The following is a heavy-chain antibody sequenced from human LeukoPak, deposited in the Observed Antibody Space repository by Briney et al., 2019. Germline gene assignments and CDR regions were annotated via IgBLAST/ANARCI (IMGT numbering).Heavy chain of an antibody. V-gene: IGHV4-59*12. Sequence: SETLSLTCTVSGGSISSYYWSWIRQPPGKGLEWIGYIYYSGSTYYNPSLKSRVTISVDTSKNQFSLKLSSVTAADTAVYYCARGTIISYYFDYWGQGTLVTVSS. D-gene: IGHD3-3*02. CDR3: ARGTIISYYFDY. J-gene: IGHJ4*02. CDR2: IYYSGST. CDR1: GGSISSYY.